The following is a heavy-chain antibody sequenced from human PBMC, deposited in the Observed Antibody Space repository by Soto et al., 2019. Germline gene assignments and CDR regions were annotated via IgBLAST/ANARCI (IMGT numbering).Heavy chain of an antibody. CDR3: ATVSWDDNGDRGAFDI. V-gene: IGHV1-18*01. D-gene: IGHD2-8*01. Sequence: ASVKVSCKASGYTFTSYVISWVRQAPGQGLEWMGWISAYNGNTNYAQKLQGRVTMTTDTSTSTAYMELRSLRSDDTAVYYCATVSWDDNGDRGAFDIWGQGTMVTVSS. CDR1: GYTFTSYV. J-gene: IGHJ3*02. CDR2: ISAYNGNT.